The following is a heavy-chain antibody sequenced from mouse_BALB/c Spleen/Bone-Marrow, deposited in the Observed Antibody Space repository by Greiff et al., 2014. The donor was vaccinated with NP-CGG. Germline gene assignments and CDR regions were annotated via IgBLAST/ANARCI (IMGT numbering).Heavy chain of an antibody. J-gene: IGHJ2*01. CDR1: GYSFTSYW. D-gene: IGHD1-2*01. Sequence: QVQLQQPGPQVVRPGASVKTSCKASGYSFTSYWMHWVKQRPGQGLEWIGMIDPSDSETRLNQKFKDKATLTVDKSSSTAYMQLSSPTSEDSAVYYCARVGLRLPYYFDYWGQGTTLTVSS. V-gene: IGHV1S127*01. CDR2: IDPSDSET. CDR3: ARVGLRLPYYFDY.